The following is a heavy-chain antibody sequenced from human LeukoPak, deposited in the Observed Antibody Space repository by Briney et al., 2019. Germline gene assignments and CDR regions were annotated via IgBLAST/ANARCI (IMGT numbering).Heavy chain of an antibody. CDR2: INTKTGNP. D-gene: IGHD6-13*01. V-gene: IGHV7-4-1*02. J-gene: IGHJ4*02. CDR3: AREGDSSFGYFDY. CDR1: GYTFTSYA. Sequence: GASVKVSCKASGYTFTSYAMNWVRQAPGQGLEWMGWINTKTGNPTYAQGFTGRFVFSLDTSVSTAYLQISSLKADDNAVYYCAREGDSSFGYFDYWGQGTLVTVSS.